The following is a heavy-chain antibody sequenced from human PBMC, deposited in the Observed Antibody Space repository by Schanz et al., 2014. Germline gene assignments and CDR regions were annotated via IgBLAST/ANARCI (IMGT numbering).Heavy chain of an antibody. J-gene: IGHJ3*02. CDR2: INSVGSNT. Sequence: EVQLLESGGGLVQPGGSLRLSCGVSGFTASSHSMNWVRQAPGKGLVWVARINSVGSNTDYADSVTGRFTISRDNAKNTLYLQMNTLRAEDTAVYYCARKMKLGVYGGKGHDSLDIWGQGTMVTVSS. CDR1: GFTASSHS. V-gene: IGHV3-74*02. D-gene: IGHD4-17*01. CDR3: ARKMKLGVYGGKGHDSLDI.